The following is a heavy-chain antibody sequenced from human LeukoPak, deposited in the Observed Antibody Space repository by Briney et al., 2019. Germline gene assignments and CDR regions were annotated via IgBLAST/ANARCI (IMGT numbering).Heavy chain of an antibody. V-gene: IGHV1-2*02. J-gene: IGHJ5*02. Sequence: GASVKVSCKASGYTFTGYYMHWVRQAPGQGLEWMGWINPNSGGTNYAQKFQGRVTMTRDTSISTAYMELSRLRSDDTAVYYCARVRSGYSWDGFDPWGQGTLVTVSS. CDR1: GYTFTGYY. CDR3: ARVRSGYSWDGFDP. D-gene: IGHD5-18*01. CDR2: INPNSGGT.